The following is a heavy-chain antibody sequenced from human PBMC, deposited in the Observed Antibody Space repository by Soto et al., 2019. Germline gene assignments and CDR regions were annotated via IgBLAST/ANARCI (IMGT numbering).Heavy chain of an antibody. J-gene: IGHJ5*02. CDR3: ARMATFGSLNWFDP. D-gene: IGHD3-16*01. CDR2: MNPRSGDT. Sequence: ASVKVSCKASGYTFTGYYMHWVRQAPGQGLEWMGWMNPRSGDTGYAQKFQGRVTMTRDISIATAYMELSSLRSDDTAIYYCARMATFGSLNWFDPWGQGTLVTVSS. CDR1: GYTFTGYY. V-gene: IGHV1-2*02.